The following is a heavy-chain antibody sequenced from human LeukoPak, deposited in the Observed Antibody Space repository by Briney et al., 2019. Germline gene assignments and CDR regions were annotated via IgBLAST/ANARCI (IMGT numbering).Heavy chain of an antibody. Sequence: GRSLRLSCAASGFTLSNYGMHWVRQVPGKGLEWVTILSHDGTNKFYADSVRGRLTISRENSKNTLYLQMNSLRAEDTAVYYCAKSDTGLVEPYYYYGMDVWGQGTTVTVSS. J-gene: IGHJ6*02. CDR2: LSHDGTNK. V-gene: IGHV3-30*18. D-gene: IGHD5-18*01. CDR1: GFTLSNYG. CDR3: AKSDTGLVEPYYYYGMDV.